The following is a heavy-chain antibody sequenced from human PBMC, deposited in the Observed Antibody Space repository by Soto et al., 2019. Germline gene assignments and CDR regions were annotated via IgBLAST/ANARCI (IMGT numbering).Heavy chain of an antibody. V-gene: IGHV4-39*01. CDR1: GGSISSSSYY. D-gene: IGHD6-13*01. CDR3: ARHRAAAGSRFDP. CDR2: IYYSGST. J-gene: IGHJ5*02. Sequence: TSETLSLTCTVSGGSISSSSYYWGWIRQPPGKGLEWIGSIYYSGSTYYNPSLKSRVTISVDTSKNQFSLKLSSVTAADTAVYYCARHRAAAGSRFDPWGQGTLVTVSS.